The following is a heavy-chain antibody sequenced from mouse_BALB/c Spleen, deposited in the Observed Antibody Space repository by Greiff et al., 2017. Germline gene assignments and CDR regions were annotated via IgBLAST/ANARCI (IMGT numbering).Heavy chain of an antibody. CDR3: ARHYYGSSYGGFFDY. D-gene: IGHD1-1*01. CDR1: GFTFSSYT. V-gene: IGHV5-12-2*01. Sequence: EVQLVESGGGLVQPGGSLKLSCAASGFTFSSYTMSWVRQTPEKRLEWVAYISNGGGSTYYPDTVKGRFTISRDNAKNTLYLQMSSLKSEDTAMYYCARHYYGSSYGGFFDYWGQGTTLTVSS. J-gene: IGHJ2*01. CDR2: ISNGGGST.